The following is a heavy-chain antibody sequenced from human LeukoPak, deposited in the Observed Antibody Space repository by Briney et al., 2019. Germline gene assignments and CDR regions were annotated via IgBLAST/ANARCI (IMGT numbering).Heavy chain of an antibody. CDR1: GYTFTSYG. Sequence: SVTVSFKASGYTFTSYGISWVRQAPGQGLEWMGGIIPIFGTANYAQKFQGRVTITADESTSTAYMELSSLRSEDTAVYYCARDVGLCVAVAGTCGGYYYYGMDVWGQGTTVTVSS. CDR3: ARDVGLCVAVAGTCGGYYYYGMDV. J-gene: IGHJ6*02. CDR2: IIPIFGTA. V-gene: IGHV1-69*13. D-gene: IGHD6-19*01.